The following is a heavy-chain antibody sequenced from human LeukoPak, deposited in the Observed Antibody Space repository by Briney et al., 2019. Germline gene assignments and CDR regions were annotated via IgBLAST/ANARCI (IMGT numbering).Heavy chain of an antibody. Sequence: ASVKVSCKVSGASLSETSIHWVRQAPGQWLEWVGGFDPEDGESIFAQKFQGRVTMTEDTSTDTAYMELSSLRSEDTAVYYCATGNLRRSYYVDYYYGMDVWGQGTTVTVSS. CDR2: FDPEDGES. V-gene: IGHV1-24*01. CDR3: ATGNLRRSYYVDYYYGMDV. CDR1: GASLSETS. J-gene: IGHJ6*02. D-gene: IGHD1-26*01.